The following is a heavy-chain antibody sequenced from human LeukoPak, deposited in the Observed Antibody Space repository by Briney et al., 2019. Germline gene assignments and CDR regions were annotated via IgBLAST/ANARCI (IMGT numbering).Heavy chain of an antibody. D-gene: IGHD2-15*01. J-gene: IGHJ4*02. CDR2: INPNSGGT. Sequence: ASVKVSCKASGYTFTGYYMHWVRQAPGQGLEWMGRINPNSGGTNYAQKFQGRVTMTRDTSISTTYMELSRLRSDDTAVYYCARICSGGSCPTDYWGQGTLVTVSS. V-gene: IGHV1-2*06. CDR1: GYTFTGYY. CDR3: ARICSGGSCPTDY.